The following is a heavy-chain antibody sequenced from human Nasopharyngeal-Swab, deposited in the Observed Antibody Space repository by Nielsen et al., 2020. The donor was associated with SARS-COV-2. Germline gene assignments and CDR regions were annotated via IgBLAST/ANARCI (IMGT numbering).Heavy chain of an antibody. Sequence: GESLKISCAASGSTFSSYAMSWVRQAPGKGLEWVSAISGSGGSTYYADSVKGRFTISRDNSKNTLYLQMNSLRAEDTAVYYCAKNTQTLSTVTIDYWGQGTLVTVSS. D-gene: IGHD4-17*01. CDR3: AKNTQTLSTVTIDY. J-gene: IGHJ4*02. CDR2: ISGSGGST. V-gene: IGHV3-23*01. CDR1: GSTFSSYA.